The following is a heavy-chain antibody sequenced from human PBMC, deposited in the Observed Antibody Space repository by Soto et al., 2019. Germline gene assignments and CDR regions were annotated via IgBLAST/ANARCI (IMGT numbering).Heavy chain of an antibody. CDR1: GYTFTSYG. CDR2: ISAYNGNT. V-gene: IGHV1-18*01. J-gene: IGHJ4*02. D-gene: IGHD1-26*01. CDR3: ARDRYSGSYYGPSDY. Sequence: ASVKVSCKASGYTFTSYGISWVRQAPGQGLEWMGWISAYNGNTNYAQKLQGRVTMTTDTSTSTAYMELRSLRSDDTAVYYCARDRYSGSYYGPSDYWGQGTLVTVPS.